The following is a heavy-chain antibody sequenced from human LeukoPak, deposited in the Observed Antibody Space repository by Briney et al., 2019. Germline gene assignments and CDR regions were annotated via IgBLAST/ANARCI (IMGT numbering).Heavy chain of an antibody. V-gene: IGHV3-13*01. Sequence: GGSLRLSCAASGFTFSTYDMHWVPQATGKGLEWVSAIGTAGDTYYPGSVKGRFTFSRENAESSLYLQMNSLRAEDTAVYYCARGGIQLSGIDEFDYWGQGTLVTVSS. D-gene: IGHD1-1*01. CDR1: GFTFSTYD. J-gene: IGHJ4*02. CDR3: ARGGIQLSGIDEFDY. CDR2: IGTAGDT.